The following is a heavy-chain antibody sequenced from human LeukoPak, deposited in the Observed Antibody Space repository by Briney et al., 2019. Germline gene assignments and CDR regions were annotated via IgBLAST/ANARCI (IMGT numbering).Heavy chain of an antibody. CDR1: GYTFTSYY. CDR2: INPSGGST. V-gene: IGHV1-46*01. J-gene: IGHJ3*02. CDR3: ARGGDSSGWPDAFDI. D-gene: IGHD6-19*01. Sequence: ASVKVSCKASGYTFTSYYMHWVRQAPGQGLEWMGIINPSGGSTSYAQKFQGRVTMTRDMSTSTVYMELSSLRAEDTAVYYCARGGDSSGWPDAFDIWGQGTMVTVSS.